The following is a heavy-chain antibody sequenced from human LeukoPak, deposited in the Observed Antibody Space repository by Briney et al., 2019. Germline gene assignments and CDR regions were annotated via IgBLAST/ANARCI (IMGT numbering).Heavy chain of an antibody. D-gene: IGHD2-2*01. J-gene: IGHJ2*01. CDR2: IWYDGSNK. V-gene: IGHV3-33*01. Sequence: GGSLRLSCAASGFTFSSFGMHWVRQAPGKGLEWVAVIWYDGSNKYYADSVKGRFTISRDNYKNTLYLQMNSLRAEDTAVYYCARVYCSSTACLYWYFDIWGRGTLVTVSS. CDR3: ARVYCSSTACLYWYFDI. CDR1: GFTFSSFG.